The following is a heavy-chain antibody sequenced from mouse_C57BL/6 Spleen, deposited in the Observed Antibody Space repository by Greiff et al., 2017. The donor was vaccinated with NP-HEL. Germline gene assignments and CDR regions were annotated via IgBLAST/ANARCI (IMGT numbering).Heavy chain of an antibody. CDR3: ARRDYDGYYDY. D-gene: IGHD2-3*01. V-gene: IGHV5-9*01. CDR1: GFTFSSYT. Sequence: EVQLVESGGGLVKPGGSLKLSCAASGFTFSSYTMSWVRQTPEKRLEWVATISGGGGNTYYPDSVKGRFTISRDNAKNTLYLQMSSLRSEDTALYYCARRDYDGYYDYWGQGTTLTVSS. CDR2: ISGGGGNT. J-gene: IGHJ2*01.